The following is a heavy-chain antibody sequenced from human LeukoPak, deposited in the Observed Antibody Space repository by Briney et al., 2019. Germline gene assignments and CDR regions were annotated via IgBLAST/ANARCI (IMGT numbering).Heavy chain of an antibody. CDR3: AKVGGNYGAFDY. Sequence: GGSLRLSCAASGFTFSSYSMNWVRQAPGKGLEWVSSISSSGSYIYYADSVKGRFSISRDNAKNSLYLQMNSLRAEDTALYYCAKVGGNYGAFDYWGQGTLVTVSS. V-gene: IGHV3-21*04. D-gene: IGHD4-17*01. CDR2: ISSSGSYI. J-gene: IGHJ4*02. CDR1: GFTFSSYS.